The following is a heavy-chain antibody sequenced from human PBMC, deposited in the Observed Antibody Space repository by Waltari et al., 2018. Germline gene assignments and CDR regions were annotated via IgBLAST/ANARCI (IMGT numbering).Heavy chain of an antibody. Sequence: EVQLVESGGGLVKPGGSLRLSCAASGFTFSSYSMNWVRQAPGKGRGWVSSISSSSSYIYYADSVKGRFTISRDNAKNSLYLQMNSLRAEDTAVYYCARDNRIVVVVADSRFYYYYMDVWGKGTTVTVSS. V-gene: IGHV3-21*01. CDR3: ARDNRIVVVVADSRFYYYYMDV. J-gene: IGHJ6*03. D-gene: IGHD2-15*01. CDR1: GFTFSSYS. CDR2: ISSSSSYI.